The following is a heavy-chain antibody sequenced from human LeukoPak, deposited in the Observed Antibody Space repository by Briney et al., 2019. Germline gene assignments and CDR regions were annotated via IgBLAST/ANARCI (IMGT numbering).Heavy chain of an antibody. D-gene: IGHD3-22*01. V-gene: IGHV4-38-2*02. Sequence: PSETLSLTCSVSGYSISSGYYWGCIRQPPGKRLEWIGSIYHSESMYYNPSLRSRVTISVDTSKNQFSLKLSSVTAADTAVYYCARDFGSTYYYDSSGYYLQGAFDIWGQGTMVTVSS. J-gene: IGHJ3*02. CDR2: IYHSESM. CDR1: GYSISSGYY. CDR3: ARDFGSTYYYDSSGYYLQGAFDI.